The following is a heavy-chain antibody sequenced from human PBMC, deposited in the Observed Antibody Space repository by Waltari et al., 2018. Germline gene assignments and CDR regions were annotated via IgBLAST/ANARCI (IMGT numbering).Heavy chain of an antibody. J-gene: IGHJ5*02. Sequence: QVQLQQWGAGLLKPSETLSLTCAVYGGSFSGYYWSWIRQPPGKGLEWIGEINHSGSTNYNPSLKSRVTISVDTSKNQFSLKLSSVTAADTAVYYWARGGFYSDSVVVVAAPGWFDPWGQGTLVTVSS. CDR1: GGSFSGYY. D-gene: IGHD2-15*01. V-gene: IGHV4-34*01. CDR2: INHSGST. CDR3: ARGGFYSDSVVVVAAPGWFDP.